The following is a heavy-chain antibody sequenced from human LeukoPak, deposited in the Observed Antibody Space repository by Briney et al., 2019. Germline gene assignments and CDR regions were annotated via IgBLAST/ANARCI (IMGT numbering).Heavy chain of an antibody. D-gene: IGHD6-13*01. J-gene: IGHJ6*03. V-gene: IGHV1-2*02. CDR1: GYTFTGYY. CDR3: ARRVSIAAAGKAPYYYMDV. Sequence: ASVKVSCKASGYTFTGYYMHWVRQAPGQGLEWMGWINPNSGGTNYAQKFQGRVTMTRDTSISTAYMELSRLRSDDTAVYYCARRVSIAAAGKAPYYYMDVWGKGTTVTVSS. CDR2: INPNSGGT.